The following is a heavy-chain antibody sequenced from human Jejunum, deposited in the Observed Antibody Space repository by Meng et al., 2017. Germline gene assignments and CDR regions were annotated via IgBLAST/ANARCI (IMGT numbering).Heavy chain of an antibody. Sequence: GESLKISCKTSGYRFSNHWIAWVRQMPGKGLEWMGIIYPDDSDARYSPSFQGQVTISADKSISTAYLQWSSLKASDTAIYFCAREDSDTFHFDFWGQGTLVTVSS. J-gene: IGHJ4*02. D-gene: IGHD1-26*01. V-gene: IGHV5-51*01. CDR1: GYRFSNHW. CDR2: IYPDDSDA. CDR3: AREDSDTFHFDF.